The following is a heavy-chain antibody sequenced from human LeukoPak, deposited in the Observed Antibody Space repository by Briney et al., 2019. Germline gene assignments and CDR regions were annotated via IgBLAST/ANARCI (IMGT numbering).Heavy chain of an antibody. CDR1: GFTFSSYG. D-gene: IGHD3-3*01. J-gene: IGHJ4*02. CDR3: AKDALLRFLEWLSPYY. CDR2: IRYDGSDK. V-gene: IGHV3-30*02. Sequence: GGSLRLSCAASGFTFSSYGMHWVRQAPGKGLEWVAFIRYDGSDKYYADSVKGRFTISRDNSKNTLYLQMNSLRAEDTAVYYCAKDALLRFLEWLSPYYWGQGTLVTVSS.